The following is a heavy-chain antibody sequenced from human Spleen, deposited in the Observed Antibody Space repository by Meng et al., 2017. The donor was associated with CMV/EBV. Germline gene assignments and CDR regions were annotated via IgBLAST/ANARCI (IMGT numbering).Heavy chain of an antibody. Sequence: KVSCKCSGYSFTSYWIGWVRQMPGKGLEWMGIIYPGDSDTRYSPSFQGQVTISADKSTSTAYLRWNSLQASDTAVFYCARHLYSGSDLYYYYGMDVWDQGTTVTVSS. CDR1: GYSFTSYW. D-gene: IGHD5-12*01. V-gene: IGHV5-51*01. CDR3: ARHLYSGSDLYYYYGMDV. J-gene: IGHJ6*02. CDR2: IYPGDSDT.